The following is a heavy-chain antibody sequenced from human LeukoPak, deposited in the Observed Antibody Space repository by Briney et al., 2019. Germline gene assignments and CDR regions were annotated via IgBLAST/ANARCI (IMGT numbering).Heavy chain of an antibody. D-gene: IGHD2-2*01. CDR3: ARGQVRAARGYNWFDP. V-gene: IGHV4-34*01. J-gene: IGHJ5*02. Sequence: SETLSLTCAVSGWSFNDYYWNWIRQPPGKGLEWIGEINARGDTNYNPPLKSRVTISVDTSKKQFSLRLTSMIAADTALYYDARGQVRAARGYNWFDPWGQGTLVTVSS. CDR1: GWSFNDYY. CDR2: INARGDT.